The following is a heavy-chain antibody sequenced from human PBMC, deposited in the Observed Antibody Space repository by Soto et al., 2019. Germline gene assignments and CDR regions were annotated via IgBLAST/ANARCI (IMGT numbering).Heavy chain of an antibody. Sequence: QVQLQQWGAGLLNPSETLSLTCAVYGGSFSGYYWSWIRQPPGKGLEWIGEINHSGSTNYNPSLKSRVTISVDTSKNQFSLKLSSVTAADTAVYYCARGGIAARAFDIWGQGTMVTVSS. J-gene: IGHJ3*02. CDR2: INHSGST. CDR3: ARGGIAARAFDI. V-gene: IGHV4-34*01. CDR1: GGSFSGYY. D-gene: IGHD6-13*01.